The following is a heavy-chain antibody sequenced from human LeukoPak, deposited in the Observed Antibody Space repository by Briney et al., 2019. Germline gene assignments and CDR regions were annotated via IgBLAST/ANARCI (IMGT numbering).Heavy chain of an antibody. Sequence: SETLSLTCTVSGGSISSSSYYWGWIRQPPGKGLEWIGSIYYSGSTYYNPSLKSRVTISVDTSRNQFSLKLSSVTAADTAVYYCATPGGDIVAYDYWGQGTLVTVSS. CDR1: GGSISSSSYY. CDR3: ATPGGDIVAYDY. V-gene: IGHV4-39*07. D-gene: IGHD5-12*01. CDR2: IYYSGST. J-gene: IGHJ4*02.